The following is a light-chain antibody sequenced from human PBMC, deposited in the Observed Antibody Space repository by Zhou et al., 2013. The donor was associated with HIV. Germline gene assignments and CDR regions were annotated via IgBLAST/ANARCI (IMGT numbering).Light chain of an antibody. CDR1: QGISNF. CDR2: AAS. V-gene: IGKV1-27*01. J-gene: IGKJ1*01. CDR3: QKYNTAPRT. Sequence: DIQMTQSPSSLSASVGDRVTITCRASQGISNFLAWYQQKPGKPPKVLIYAASTLQSGVPSRFSGSGSGTRFLLSPSAACSLEDVATYYCQKYNTAPRTFGQGTKVEMK.